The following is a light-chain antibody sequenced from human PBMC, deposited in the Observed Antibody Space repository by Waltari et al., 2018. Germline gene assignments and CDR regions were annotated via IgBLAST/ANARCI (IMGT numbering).Light chain of an antibody. CDR3: AAWDDSLNAVI. V-gene: IGLV1-44*01. J-gene: IGLJ2*01. CDR2: RDY. Sequence: QSVMTQPPSASGTPGQRVSLSCSGSSSNIGSNSVNCYQQLPGTAPKLLFYRDYQRPSGVPDRFSGSKSGTSASLAISWLQSEDEADYYCAAWDDSLNAVIFGGGTKLTVL. CDR1: SSNIGSNS.